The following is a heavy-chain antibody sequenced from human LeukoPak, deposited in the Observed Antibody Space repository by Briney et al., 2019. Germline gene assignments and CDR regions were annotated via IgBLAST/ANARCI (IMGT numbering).Heavy chain of an antibody. CDR3: ARVTRKYYYDSRPGAFDI. V-gene: IGHV4-34*01. D-gene: IGHD3-22*01. CDR1: GGSISSYY. CDR2: INHSGST. Sequence: SETLSLTCTVSGGSISSYYWSWIRQPPGKGLEWIGEINHSGSTNYNPSLKSRVTISVDTSKNQFSLKLSSVTAADTAVYYCARVTRKYYYDSRPGAFDIWGQGTMVTVSS. J-gene: IGHJ3*02.